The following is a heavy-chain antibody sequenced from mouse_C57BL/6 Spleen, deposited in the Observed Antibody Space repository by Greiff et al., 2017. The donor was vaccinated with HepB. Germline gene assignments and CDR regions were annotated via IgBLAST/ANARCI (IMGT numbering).Heavy chain of an antibody. D-gene: IGHD3-2*02. CDR2: IYPRDGST. J-gene: IGHJ3*01. V-gene: IGHV1-85*01. CDR3: ARKSSGPWFAY. Sequence: QVQLQQSGPELVKPGASVKLSCKASGYTFTSYDINWVKQRPGQGLEWIGWIYPRDGSTTYNEKFKGKATLTVDTSSSTAYMELHSLTSEDSAVYVCARKSSGPWFAYWGQGTLVTVSA. CDR1: GYTFTSYD.